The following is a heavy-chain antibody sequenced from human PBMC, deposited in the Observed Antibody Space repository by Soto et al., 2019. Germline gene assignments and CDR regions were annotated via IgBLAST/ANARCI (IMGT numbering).Heavy chain of an antibody. Sequence: TSETLSLTCTVSGGSISSGDYYWSWIRQPPGKGLEWIGYIYYSGSTYYNPSLKSRVTISVDTSKNQFSLKLSSVTAADTAVYYCARDHAELGNSYYFDYWGQGTLVTVSS. D-gene: IGHD4-4*01. CDR3: ARDHAELGNSYYFDY. J-gene: IGHJ4*02. CDR1: GGSISSGDYY. V-gene: IGHV4-30-4*01. CDR2: IYYSGST.